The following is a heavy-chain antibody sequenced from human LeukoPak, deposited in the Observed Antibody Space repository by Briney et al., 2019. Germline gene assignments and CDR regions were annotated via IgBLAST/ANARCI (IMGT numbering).Heavy chain of an antibody. CDR2: ISYDGSNK. J-gene: IGHJ4*02. V-gene: IGHV3-30-3*01. CDR3: AKDHCSSTSCHSFDY. Sequence: QPGRSLRLSCAASGFTFSSYAMHWVRQAPGKGLEWVAVISYDGSNKYYADSVKGRFTISRDNSKNTLYLQMNSLRAEDTAVYYCAKDHCSSTSCHSFDYWGQGTLVTVSS. CDR1: GFTFSSYA. D-gene: IGHD2-2*01.